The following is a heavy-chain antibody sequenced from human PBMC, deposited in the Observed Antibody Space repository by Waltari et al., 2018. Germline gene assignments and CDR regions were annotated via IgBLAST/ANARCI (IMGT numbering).Heavy chain of an antibody. CDR2: IWYDGSNE. CDR1: GFPFSSPG. D-gene: IGHD3-3*01. CDR3: ARDLGRFLEWSMDV. J-gene: IGHJ6*02. Sequence: QVQLVESGGGVVQPGRSLRLSCTASGFPFSSPGMHWVRQSPGKGLEWLAVIWYDGSNEYYADSVKGRFTIFRDNSKNTLYLQMNSLRAEDTAVYYCARDLGRFLEWSMDVWGQGTTVTVSS. V-gene: IGHV3-33*01.